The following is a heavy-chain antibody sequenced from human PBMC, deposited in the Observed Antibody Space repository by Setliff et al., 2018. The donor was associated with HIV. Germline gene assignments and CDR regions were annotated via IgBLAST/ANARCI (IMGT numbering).Heavy chain of an antibody. CDR3: AISNFWSGYMGKYYYYYMDV. Sequence: GGSLRLSCAASGFTFSSYEMNWVRQAPGKGLEWVSYISTGGSTIYYADSVKGRFIISRDNAKNSLYLQMNSLRAEDTAVYYCAISNFWSGYMGKYYYYYMDVWGKGTTVTVSS. J-gene: IGHJ6*03. V-gene: IGHV3-48*03. CDR2: ISTGGSTI. CDR1: GFTFSSYE. D-gene: IGHD3-3*01.